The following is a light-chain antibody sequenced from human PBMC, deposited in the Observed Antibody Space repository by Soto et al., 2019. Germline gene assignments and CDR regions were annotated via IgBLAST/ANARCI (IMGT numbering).Light chain of an antibody. J-gene: IGKJ1*01. CDR3: QQSYSTPWT. CDR2: AAS. Sequence: DIQMTQSPSSLSASVGDRVTITCRASQSISSYLNWYQQKPGKAPKLLIYAASSLQSGVPSRFSGSGSGTDFTLTISSLHPEDFAIYYCQQSYSTPWTFGQGTKVEIK. CDR1: QSISSY. V-gene: IGKV1-39*01.